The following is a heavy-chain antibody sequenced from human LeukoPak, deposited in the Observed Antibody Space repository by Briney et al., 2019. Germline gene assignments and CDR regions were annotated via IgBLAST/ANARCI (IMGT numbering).Heavy chain of an antibody. J-gene: IGHJ4*02. D-gene: IGHD3-22*01. CDR2: ISSDGSNK. CDR1: GFTFSTYG. V-gene: IGHV3-30*18. Sequence: PGGSLRLSCAASGFTFSTYGMHWVRQAPGKGLEWMSVISSDGSNKYYEDSVKGRFTISRDNSKNTLYLQLNSLGAEDTAVYYCAKVGDSSGYYGALDYWGQGTLVTVSS. CDR3: AKVGDSSGYYGALDY.